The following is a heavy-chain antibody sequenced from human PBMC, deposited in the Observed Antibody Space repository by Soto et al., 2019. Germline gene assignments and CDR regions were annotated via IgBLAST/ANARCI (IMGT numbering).Heavy chain of an antibody. Sequence: GGSLRLSCAASGFTFSNAWMSWVRQAPGKGLEWVGRIRSKGDGETTDYAAPVRGRFTISRDDSKNTFFLQMNSLKAEDTAVYFCPHDQGGGYFLYFGVVVWGQRTTVNVSS. CDR1: GFTFSNAW. CDR3: PHDQGGGYFLYFGVVV. V-gene: IGHV3-15*01. CDR2: IRSKGDGETT. D-gene: IGHD2-15*01. J-gene: IGHJ6*02.